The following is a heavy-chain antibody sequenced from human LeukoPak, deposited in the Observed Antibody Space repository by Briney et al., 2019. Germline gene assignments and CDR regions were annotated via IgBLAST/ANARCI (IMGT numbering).Heavy chain of an antibody. Sequence: PGGSLRLSCAASGFTFSSYWMSWVRQAPGKGLEWVANIKQDGSEKYYVDSVKGRFTISRDNAKNSLYLQMNSLRAEDTAVYYCARDQAAGTEGYYYYYYMDVWGKGTTVTVSS. J-gene: IGHJ6*03. D-gene: IGHD6-13*01. CDR3: ARDQAAGTEGYYYYYYMDV. CDR1: GFTFSSYW. V-gene: IGHV3-7*01. CDR2: IKQDGSEK.